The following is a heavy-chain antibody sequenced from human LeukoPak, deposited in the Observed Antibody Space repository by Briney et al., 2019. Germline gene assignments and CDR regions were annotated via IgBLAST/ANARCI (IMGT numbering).Heavy chain of an antibody. Sequence: GGSLTLFCAASGFIFSSYWMTWVRQAPGKGVEWVANIKQDGSKKFYVDSVKGRFTISRDNAKNSLYLQIHSLRAEDTAIYYCTRVGYIDEGIDYWGQGTKVTGPS. V-gene: IGHV3-7*04. CDR3: TRVGYIDEGIDY. J-gene: IGHJ4*02. D-gene: IGHD1-1*01. CDR2: IKQDGSKK. CDR1: GFIFSSYW.